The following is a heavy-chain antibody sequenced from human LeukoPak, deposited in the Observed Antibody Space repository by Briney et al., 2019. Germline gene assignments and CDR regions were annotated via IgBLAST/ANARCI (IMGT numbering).Heavy chain of an antibody. Sequence: SVKVSCKASGGTFSSYAISWVRQAPGQGLEWMGRIIPIFGTAIYAQKFQGRVTITTDESTSTAYMELSSLRSEDTAVYYCARARYCSGGSCCYFDYWGQGTLVTVSS. CDR2: IIPIFGTA. V-gene: IGHV1-69*05. J-gene: IGHJ4*02. CDR1: GGTFSSYA. D-gene: IGHD2-15*01. CDR3: ARARYCSGGSCCYFDY.